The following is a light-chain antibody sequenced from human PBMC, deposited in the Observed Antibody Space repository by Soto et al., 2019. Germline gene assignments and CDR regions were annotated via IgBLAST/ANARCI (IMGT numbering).Light chain of an antibody. CDR2: EVS. Sequence: QSVLTQPASVSASPGQSITISCTGTSSDVGGYNFVSWYQQHPGKVPKIIIYEVSNWPSGVSNRFSGSKSGNTASLTISGLQAEDEADSYCSSYTSTSTQVFGGGTKVTVL. J-gene: IGLJ2*01. CDR3: SSYTSTSTQV. V-gene: IGLV2-14*01. CDR1: SSDVGGYNF.